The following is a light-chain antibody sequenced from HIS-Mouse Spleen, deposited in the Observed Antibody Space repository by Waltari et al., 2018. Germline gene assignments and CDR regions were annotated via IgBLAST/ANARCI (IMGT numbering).Light chain of an antibody. V-gene: IGKV3-20*01. CDR2: GAS. CDR1: QSVSSSY. Sequence: EIVLTQSPGTLSLSPGERATPPCRASQSVSSSYLAWYQQKPGQAPRLLFYGASSRATGIPDRFSGSGSGTDFTLTISRLEPEDFAVYYCQQYGSSFRTFGQGTKVEIK. CDR3: QQYGSSFRT. J-gene: IGKJ1*01.